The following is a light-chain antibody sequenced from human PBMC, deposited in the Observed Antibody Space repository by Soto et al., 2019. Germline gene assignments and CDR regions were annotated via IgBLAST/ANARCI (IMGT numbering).Light chain of an antibody. CDR3: QRYGTSLPLT. J-gene: IGKJ4*01. CDR1: QSVSSNY. V-gene: IGKV3-20*01. CDR2: CAS. Sequence: EIVLTQSPGTLSLSPGDRATLSCRASQSVSSNYLAWYQQKPGQAPRLLIYCASSRATGIPDRFSGSGSGTDFTLTISRLEPEDFAVYYCQRYGTSLPLTFGGGTKVEIK.